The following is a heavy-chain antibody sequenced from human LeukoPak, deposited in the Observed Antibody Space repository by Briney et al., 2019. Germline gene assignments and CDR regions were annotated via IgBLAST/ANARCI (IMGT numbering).Heavy chain of an antibody. J-gene: IGHJ6*03. CDR2: IYYSGST. CDR1: GGSISSYY. CDR3: ARLRGYYYYMDV. V-gene: IGHV4-39*01. Sequence: SETLSLTCTVSGGSISSYYWGWIRQPPGKGLEWIGSIYYSGSTYYNPSLKSRVTISVDTSKNQFSLKLSSVTAADTAVYYCARLRGYYYYMDVWGKGTTVTISS.